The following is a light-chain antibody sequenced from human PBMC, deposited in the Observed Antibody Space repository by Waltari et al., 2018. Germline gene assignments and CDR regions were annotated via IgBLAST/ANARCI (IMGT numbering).Light chain of an antibody. V-gene: IGKV4-1*01. CDR3: QQYYDPPYS. J-gene: IGKJ2*03. CDR1: QNVLYSSNNRNY. Sequence: DLVMTQSPDSLTVSLGERATIPCRSRQNVLYSSNNRNYLAWYQQKPGQSPRLLISWASTRASGVPDRFSGSGSRTDFTLTISSLQAEDVAVYYCQQYYDPPYSFGQGTKLEIK. CDR2: WAS.